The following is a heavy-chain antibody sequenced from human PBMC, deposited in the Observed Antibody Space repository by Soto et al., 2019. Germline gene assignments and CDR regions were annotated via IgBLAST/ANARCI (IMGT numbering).Heavy chain of an antibody. CDR3: ARVYFDYYDSSGYYYSYFDY. Sequence: SETLSLTCTVSGVPISTDDYYWTWIRQPPGKGLEWIGYIYYSGSTYYNPPLKSRVTISVDTSKNQFSLKLSSVTAADTAVYYCARVYFDYYDSSGYYYSYFDYWGQGTLVTVSS. D-gene: IGHD3-22*01. CDR1: GVPISTDDYY. V-gene: IGHV4-30-4*01. J-gene: IGHJ4*02. CDR2: IYYSGST.